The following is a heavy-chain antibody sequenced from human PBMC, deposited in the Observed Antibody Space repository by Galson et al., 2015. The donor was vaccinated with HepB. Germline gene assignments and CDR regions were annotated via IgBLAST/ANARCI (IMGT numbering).Heavy chain of an antibody. CDR1: GYTLTELS. V-gene: IGHV1-24*01. D-gene: IGHD2-8*02. Sequence: SVKVSCKVSGYTLTELSMHWVRQAPGKGLEWMGGFDPEDGETIYAQKFQGRVTMTEDTSTDTAYMELSSLRSEDTAVYYCATAYDHESAGWGSPFDYWGQGTLVTVSS. CDR3: ATAYDHESAGWGSPFDY. CDR2: FDPEDGET. J-gene: IGHJ4*02.